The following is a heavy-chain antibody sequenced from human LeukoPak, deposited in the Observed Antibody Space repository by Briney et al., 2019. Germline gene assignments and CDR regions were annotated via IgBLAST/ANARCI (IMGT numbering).Heavy chain of an antibody. CDR1: GFTFSSYG. Sequence: GGSLRLSCAASGFTFSSYGTHWVRQAPGKGLEWVAFIRYDGSNKYYADFVKGRFTISRDNSKNTLYLQMNSLRGEDTAVYYCAQGSHYYGSGSHRRGHYFDYWGQGTLVTVSS. CDR3: AQGSHYYGSGSHRRGHYFDY. D-gene: IGHD3-10*01. CDR2: IRYDGSNK. V-gene: IGHV3-30*02. J-gene: IGHJ4*02.